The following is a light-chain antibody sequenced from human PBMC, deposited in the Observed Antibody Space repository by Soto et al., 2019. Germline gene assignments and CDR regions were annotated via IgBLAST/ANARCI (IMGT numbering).Light chain of an antibody. CDR1: QSVGNR. CDR3: HQYNSWPRT. CDR2: SAS. Sequence: EIVLTQSPATLSVSPGERVTLSCRASQSVGNRLAWYQQKPGQAPRLVIYSASTRVTGVPIRLSGSGSGTEFSLTISSLQSEDFVLYCCHQYNSWPRTFGPGTRVEIK. V-gene: IGKV3-15*01. J-gene: IGKJ1*01.